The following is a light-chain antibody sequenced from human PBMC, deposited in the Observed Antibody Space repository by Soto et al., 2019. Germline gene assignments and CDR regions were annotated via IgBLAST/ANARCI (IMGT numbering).Light chain of an antibody. CDR3: QSYDSTLSASYV. CDR2: GNN. Sequence: QSVLTQPPSWSGAPGQRVTISCTGSSSNMGADYDVHWYQQRPGTAPKLLIFGNNNRPSGVPDRFSGSKSGTSASLAITGLQAEDEGDYYCQSYDSTLSASYVFGTGTKVTVL. CDR1: SSNMGADYD. V-gene: IGLV1-40*01. J-gene: IGLJ1*01.